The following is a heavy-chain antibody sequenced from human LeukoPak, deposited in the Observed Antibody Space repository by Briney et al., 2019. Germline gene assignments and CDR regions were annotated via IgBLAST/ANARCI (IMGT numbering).Heavy chain of an antibody. D-gene: IGHD3-22*01. V-gene: IGHV4-34*01. J-gene: IGHJ4*02. CDR2: INHSGST. CDR3: ARAPYYYDSSGYFDY. CDR1: GGSFSGYY. Sequence: SETLSLTCAVYGGSFSGYYWSWIRQPPGKGLEWIGEINHSGSTNYNPSLKSRVTISVDTSKNQLSLKLSSVTAADTAVYYCARAPYYYDSSGYFDYWGQGTLVTVSS.